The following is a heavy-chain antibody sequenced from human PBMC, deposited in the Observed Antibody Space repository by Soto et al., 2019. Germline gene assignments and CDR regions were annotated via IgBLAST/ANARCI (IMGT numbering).Heavy chain of an antibody. CDR3: ARGPVEMATIRYYYYGMDV. CDR1: GGTFSSYA. Sequence: QVQLVQSGAEVKKPGSSVKVSCKASGGTFSSYAISWVRQAPGQGLEWMGGIIPIFCTANYAQKFQGRVTITADESTSTAYMELSSLRSEDTAVYYCARGPVEMATIRYYYYGMDVWGQGTTVTVSS. J-gene: IGHJ6*02. D-gene: IGHD5-12*01. V-gene: IGHV1-69*12. CDR2: IIPIFCTA.